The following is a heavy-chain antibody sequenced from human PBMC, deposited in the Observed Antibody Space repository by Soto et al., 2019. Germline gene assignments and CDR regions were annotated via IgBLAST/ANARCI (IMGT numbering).Heavy chain of an antibody. CDR1: GDSVSSTGAA. CDR2: TYYRSRWYS. J-gene: IGHJ4*02. D-gene: IGHD4-4*01. Sequence: PQTLSLTCAISGDSVSSTGAAWNWIRQSPSRGLEWLGRTYYRSRWYSDYAPSVKSRITVNPDTSQNRFSLQLNSVTPEDTAIYYWARDPPGFHSAFDFWGQGTLVTVSS. V-gene: IGHV6-1*01. CDR3: ARDPPGFHSAFDF.